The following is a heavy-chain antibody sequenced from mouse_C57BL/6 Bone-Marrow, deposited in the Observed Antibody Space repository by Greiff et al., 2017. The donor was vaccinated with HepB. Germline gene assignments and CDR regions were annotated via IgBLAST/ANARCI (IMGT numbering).Heavy chain of an antibody. Sequence: QVQLQQPGAELVEPGASVKLSCKASGYTFTSYWMHWVKQRPGQGLEWIGMIHPNSGSTNYNEKFKSKATLTVDTSSSTAYMQLSSLTSEDSAVYYCARDSYYYGSSYAWFAYWGQGTLVTVSA. J-gene: IGHJ3*01. D-gene: IGHD1-1*01. CDR2: IHPNSGST. V-gene: IGHV1-64*01. CDR1: GYTFTSYW. CDR3: ARDSYYYGSSYAWFAY.